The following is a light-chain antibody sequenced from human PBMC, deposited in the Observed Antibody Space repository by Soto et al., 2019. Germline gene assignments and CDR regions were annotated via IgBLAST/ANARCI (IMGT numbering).Light chain of an antibody. Sequence: DIQMTQSPSSVSASVGDRVTITCRASQDISTWLAWYQQKPGKAPKLLIYAASSSFSGVPSRFSGSGSGTDFTLTISSLQPEDFATYYCQQADSLPLVTFGQGTRLDLK. CDR3: QQADSLPLVT. CDR1: QDISTW. CDR2: AAS. J-gene: IGKJ5*01. V-gene: IGKV1-12*01.